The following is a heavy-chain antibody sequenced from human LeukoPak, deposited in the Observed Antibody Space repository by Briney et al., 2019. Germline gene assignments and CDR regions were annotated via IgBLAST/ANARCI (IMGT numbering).Heavy chain of an antibody. CDR1: GGSISSYY. CDR3: ARRGGSAWYPLDY. J-gene: IGHJ4*02. D-gene: IGHD6-19*01. V-gene: IGHV4-4*07. CDR2: IYTSGST. Sequence: SETLSLTCTVSGGSISSYYWSWIRQPAGKGLEWIGRIYTSGSTSYNPSLTSRVTISVDRSRNQFSLNLSSVSATDTAVYYCARRGGSAWYPLDYWGQGTLVTVSS.